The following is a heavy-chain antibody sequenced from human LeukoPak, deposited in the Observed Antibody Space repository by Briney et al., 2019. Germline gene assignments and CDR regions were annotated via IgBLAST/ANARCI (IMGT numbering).Heavy chain of an antibody. J-gene: IGHJ2*01. CDR2: IRSKAYGGTT. D-gene: IGHD3-3*01. Sequence: PGGSLRLSCAASGFTFSSYSMSWVRQAPGKGLEWVGFIRSKAYGGTTEYAASVKGRFTISRDDSKSIAYLQMNSLKTEDTAVYYCTSSVGLAPAHYYDFWSGYSGFDLWGRGTLVTVSS. CDR3: TSSVGLAPAHYYDFWSGYSGFDL. CDR1: GFTFSSYS. V-gene: IGHV3-49*04.